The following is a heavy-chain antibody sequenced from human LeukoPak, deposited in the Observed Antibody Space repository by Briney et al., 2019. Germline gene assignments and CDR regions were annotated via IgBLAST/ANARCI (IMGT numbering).Heavy chain of an antibody. CDR1: GYTFTSYY. CDR2: INPSGGST. J-gene: IGHJ3*02. D-gene: IGHD6-19*01. CDR3: ARAESIAVAGTKYSAFDI. V-gene: IGHV1-46*01. Sequence: GASVKVSCKASGYTFTSYYMHWVRQAPGQGLEWMGIINPSGGSTSYAQKFQGRVAMTRDTSTSTVYMELSSLRSEDTAVYYCARAESIAVAGTKYSAFDIWGQGTMVTASS.